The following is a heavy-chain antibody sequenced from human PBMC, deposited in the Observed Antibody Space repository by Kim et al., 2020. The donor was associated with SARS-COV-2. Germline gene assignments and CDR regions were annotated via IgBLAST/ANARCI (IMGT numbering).Heavy chain of an antibody. CDR3: AKSLAQGAFFDY. D-gene: IGHD3-10*01. V-gene: IGHV3-30*02. J-gene: IGHJ4*02. Sequence: YTDSVKGRFTISRDNSKNTLYLQMNSLRAEDTAVYYCAKSLAQGAFFDYWGQGTLVTVSS.